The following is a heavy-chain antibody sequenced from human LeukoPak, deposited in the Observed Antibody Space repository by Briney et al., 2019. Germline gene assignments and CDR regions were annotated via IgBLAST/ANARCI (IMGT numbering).Heavy chain of an antibody. CDR3: ARDVGGYSYPNYYFDY. CDR2: ISAYNGNT. CDR1: GYTFTSYG. J-gene: IGHJ4*02. Sequence: GASVKVSCKASGYTFTSYGISWVRQAPGQGLEWMGWISAYNGNTNYAQKLQGRVTMTTDTSTSTAYMELRSLRSDDTAVYYCARDVGGYSYPNYYFDYWGQGTLVTVSS. D-gene: IGHD5-18*01. V-gene: IGHV1-18*01.